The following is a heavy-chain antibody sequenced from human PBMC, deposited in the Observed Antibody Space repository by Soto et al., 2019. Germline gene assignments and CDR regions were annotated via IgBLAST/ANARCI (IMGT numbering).Heavy chain of an antibody. CDR2: IYPGDSDT. CDR3: ARQGLRDGYNKYYYAMDV. D-gene: IGHD5-12*01. CDR1: GYSFTSYW. V-gene: IGHV5-51*01. Sequence: GESRKISCKGSGYSFTSYWIGWVRQMPGKGLEWMGIIYPGDSDTRYSPSFQGQVTISADKSISTAYLQWSSLKASDTAMYYCARQGLRDGYNKYYYAMDVWGQGTPITVSS. J-gene: IGHJ6*02.